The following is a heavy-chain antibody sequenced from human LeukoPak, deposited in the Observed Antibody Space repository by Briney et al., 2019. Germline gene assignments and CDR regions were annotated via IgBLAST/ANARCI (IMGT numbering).Heavy chain of an antibody. V-gene: IGHV4-59*01. J-gene: IGHJ4*02. CDR2: VFHTGST. CDR1: GGSISSYY. CDR3: ARDRGSQPFIDY. Sequence: SETLSLTCTVSGGSISSYYWSWIRQPPGKGLEWIGYVFHTGSTNYNPSLKSRVTISVDTAKNQFSLKLSSVTAADTAVYYCARDRGSQPFIDYWGQGTLVTVSS. D-gene: IGHD1-26*01.